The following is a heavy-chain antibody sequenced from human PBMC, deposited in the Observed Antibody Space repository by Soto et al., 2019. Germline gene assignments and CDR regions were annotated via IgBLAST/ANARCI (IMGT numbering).Heavy chain of an antibody. CDR3: TRDQGDCTNGVCYPKLYYYYYMDV. D-gene: IGHD2-8*01. J-gene: IGHJ6*03. CDR1: GFTFGDYA. CDR2: IRSKAYGGTT. Sequence: GGSLRLSCTASGFTFGDYAMSWFRQAPGKGLEWVGFIRSKAYGGTTEYAASVKGRFTISRDDSKSIAYLQMNSLKTEDTAVYYCTRDQGDCTNGVCYPKLYYYYYMDVWGKGTTVTVSS. V-gene: IGHV3-49*03.